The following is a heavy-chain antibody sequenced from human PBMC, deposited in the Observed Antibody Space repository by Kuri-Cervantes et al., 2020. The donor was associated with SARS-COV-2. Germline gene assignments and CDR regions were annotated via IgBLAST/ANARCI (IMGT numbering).Heavy chain of an antibody. CDR1: GFTFSCYI. D-gene: IGHD2-15*01. Sequence: GESPMISCPASGFTFSCYIMNWVRQAPGKGLEWVSYISSNSSTIYYADSVKGRFTISRDNAKNSLYLQMNSLRAEDTAVYYCARDRGYCSGGSCSPNWCDPWGQGTLVTVPS. V-gene: IGHV3-48*04. J-gene: IGHJ5*02. CDR3: ARDRGYCSGGSCSPNWCDP. CDR2: ISSNSSTI.